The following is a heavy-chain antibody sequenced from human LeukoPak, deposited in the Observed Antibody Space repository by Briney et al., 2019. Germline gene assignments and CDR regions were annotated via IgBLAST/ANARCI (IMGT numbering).Heavy chain of an antibody. D-gene: IGHD7-27*01. J-gene: IGHJ3*02. CDR3: ARRYWGAFDI. V-gene: IGHV4-59*08. CDR2: IYYSGST. CDR1: GGSISSYY. Sequence: SETLSLTCTVSGGSISSYYWSWTRQPPGKGLEWIGYIYYSGSTNYNPSLKSRVTISVDTSKNQFSLKLSSVTAADTAVYYCARRYWGAFDIWGQGTMVTVSS.